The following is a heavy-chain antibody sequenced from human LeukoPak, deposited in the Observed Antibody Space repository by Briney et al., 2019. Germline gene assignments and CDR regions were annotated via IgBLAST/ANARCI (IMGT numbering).Heavy chain of an antibody. V-gene: IGHV3-48*04. CDR3: ARTITGVFSFDY. D-gene: IGHD1-14*01. Sequence: GGSLRLSCAASGFTCSSYSMNWVRQAPGKGLEWVSYVSSSSSTIYYADSVKGRFTISRDNAKNSLYLQMNSLRAEDTAVYYCARTITGVFSFDYWGQGTLVTVSP. J-gene: IGHJ4*02. CDR1: GFTCSSYS. CDR2: VSSSSSTI.